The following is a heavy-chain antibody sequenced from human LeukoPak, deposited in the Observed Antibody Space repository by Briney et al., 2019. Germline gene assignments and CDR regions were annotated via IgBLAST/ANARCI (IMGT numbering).Heavy chain of an antibody. CDR3: TTAEQNGDPFDY. D-gene: IGHD4-17*01. CDR1: GFTFSNAW. CDR2: IKSKTDGGTT. V-gene: IGHV3-15*01. Sequence: PGGSLRLSCAASGFTFSNAWMSWVRQAPGKGLEWVGRIKSKTDGGTTDYAAPVKGRFTISRDDSKNTLYLQMNSLKTEDTAVYYCTTAEQNGDPFDYWGQGTLVTVSS. J-gene: IGHJ4*02.